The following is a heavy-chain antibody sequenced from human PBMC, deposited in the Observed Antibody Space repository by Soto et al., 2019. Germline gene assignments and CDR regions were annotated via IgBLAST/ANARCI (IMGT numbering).Heavy chain of an antibody. CDR3: AKGGEGSCSRTSCLNISDS. V-gene: IGHV3-23*01. CDR1: GFTFRTYA. J-gene: IGHJ5*02. CDR2: ISDSGTT. D-gene: IGHD2-2*01. Sequence: EVQLLDSGGGLVQPGGSLRLSCAASGFTFRTYAMSWVRQAPGKGLEWVSTISDSGTTYYANSVKGRFTISRDNSRNTLDLQMNSLRVEDTAVYYCAKGGEGSCSRTSCLNISDSWGPGTLVTVSS.